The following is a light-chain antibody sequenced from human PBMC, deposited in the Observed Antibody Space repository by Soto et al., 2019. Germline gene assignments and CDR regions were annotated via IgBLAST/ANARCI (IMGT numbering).Light chain of an antibody. CDR3: SSYTSSSTPRYV. V-gene: IGLV2-14*01. CDR1: SSDVGGYNY. J-gene: IGLJ1*01. Sequence: QSVLTQPASVSGSPGQSITISCTGTSSDVGGYNYVSWYQQHPGKAPKLMIYDVSNRPSGVSNRFSGSKSGNTGSLTISGLQAEDEADYYCSSYTSSSTPRYVFGTGTKLTVL. CDR2: DVS.